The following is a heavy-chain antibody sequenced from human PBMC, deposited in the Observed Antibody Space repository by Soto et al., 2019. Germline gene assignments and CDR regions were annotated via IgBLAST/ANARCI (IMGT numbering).Heavy chain of an antibody. D-gene: IGHD2-15*01. Sequence: SETLSLTCTVSGGSISSYCWSWIRQPPGKGLEWIGYIYYSGSTNYNPSLKSRVTISVDASKNQFSLKLSSVTAADTAVYYCARVYCSGGSCYLDFWAQGTLVTVSS. CDR3: ARVYCSGGSCYLDF. J-gene: IGHJ4*02. V-gene: IGHV4-59*01. CDR2: IYYSGST. CDR1: GGSISSYC.